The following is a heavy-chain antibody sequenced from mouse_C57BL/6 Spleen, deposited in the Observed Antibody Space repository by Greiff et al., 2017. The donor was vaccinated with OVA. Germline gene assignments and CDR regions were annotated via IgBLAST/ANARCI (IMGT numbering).Heavy chain of an antibody. CDR1: GYTFTDYE. D-gene: IGHD2-1*01. Sequence: QVQLQQSGAELVRPGASVTLSCKASGYTFTDYEMHWVKQTPVHGLEWIGAIDPETGGTAYNQKLKGKAILTAYKSSSKAYMELRSLTSEVSAVYYCTNYGNCGSYWYFDVWGTGTTGTVSS. CDR3: TNYGNCGSYWYFDV. J-gene: IGHJ1*03. CDR2: IDPETGGT. V-gene: IGHV1-15*01.